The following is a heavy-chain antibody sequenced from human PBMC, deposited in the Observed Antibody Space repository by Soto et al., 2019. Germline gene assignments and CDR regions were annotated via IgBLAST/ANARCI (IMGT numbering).Heavy chain of an antibody. J-gene: IGHJ4*02. CDR3: ARVLRNTYYDFWSGYIDY. V-gene: IGHV4-59*01. Sequence: SETLSLTCTVSGGSISSYYWSWIRQPPGKGLEWIGYIYYSGSTNYNPSLKSRVTISVDTSKNQFSLKLSSVTAADTAVYYCARVLRNTYYDFWSGYIDYWGQGTLVTVSS. CDR1: GGSISSYY. CDR2: IYYSGST. D-gene: IGHD3-3*01.